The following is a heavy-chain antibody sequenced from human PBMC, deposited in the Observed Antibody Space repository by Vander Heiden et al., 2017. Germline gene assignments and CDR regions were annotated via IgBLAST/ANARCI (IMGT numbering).Heavy chain of an antibody. CDR2: IRSKANSYAT. J-gene: IGHJ4*02. Sequence: EVRLVESGGGLVQPGGSLKLPCAASGFTFSGSAMHWVRQASGKGLEWVGRIRSKANSYATAYAASVKGRFTISRDDSKNTAYLQMNSLKTEDTAVYYCLTASYSSGWYFFDYWGQGTLVTVSS. CDR1: GFTFSGSA. CDR3: LTASYSSGWYFFDY. D-gene: IGHD6-19*01. V-gene: IGHV3-73*01.